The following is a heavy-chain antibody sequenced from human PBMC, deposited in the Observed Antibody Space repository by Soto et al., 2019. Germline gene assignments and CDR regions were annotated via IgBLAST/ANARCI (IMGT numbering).Heavy chain of an antibody. CDR1: GFTFSSYS. Sequence: EVQLVESGGGLVKPGGSLRLSCAASGFTFSSYSMNWVRQAPGKGLEWVSSISSSSSYIYYADSVKGRFTISRDNAKKSLYLQMNSLRAEDTAVYYCARDRTTVSTWFEGTYYYYYTAVLGKGNTVTVSS. J-gene: IGHJ6*03. CDR2: ISSSSSYI. V-gene: IGHV3-21*01. CDR3: ARDRTTVSTWFEGTYYYYYTAV. D-gene: IGHD4-4*01.